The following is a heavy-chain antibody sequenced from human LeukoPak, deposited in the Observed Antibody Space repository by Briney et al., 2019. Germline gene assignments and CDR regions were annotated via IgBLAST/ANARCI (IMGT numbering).Heavy chain of an antibody. CDR2: IKSKTDGGTT. J-gene: IGHJ4*02. Sequence: PGGSLRLSCAASGFTFSNAWMSWVRQAPGKGLEWVGRIKSKTDGGTTDYAAPVKGRFTISRDDSKNTLYLQMNSLKTEDTAVYYCTREGRGSDAFDYWGQGTLVTVSS. D-gene: IGHD3-16*01. CDR1: GFTFSNAW. CDR3: TREGRGSDAFDY. V-gene: IGHV3-15*01.